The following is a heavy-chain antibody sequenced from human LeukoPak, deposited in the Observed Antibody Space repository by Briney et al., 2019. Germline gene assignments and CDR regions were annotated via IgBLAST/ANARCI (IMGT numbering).Heavy chain of an antibody. CDR1: GFTFSSYS. D-gene: IGHD5-18*01. V-gene: IGHV3-21*01. J-gene: IGHJ4*02. CDR3: ARVDTALPSDRHYFDY. Sequence: KTGGSLRLSCAASGFTFSSYSMNWVRQAPGKGLEWVSSISSSSSYIYYADSVKGRFTISRDNAKNSLYLQMNSLRAEDTAVYYCARVDTALPSDRHYFDYWGQGTLVTVSS. CDR2: ISSSSSYI.